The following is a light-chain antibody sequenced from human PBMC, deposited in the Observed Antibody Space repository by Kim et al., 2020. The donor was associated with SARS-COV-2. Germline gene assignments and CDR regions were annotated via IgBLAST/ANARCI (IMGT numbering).Light chain of an antibody. Sequence: DIVLTQSPDTLSLSPGEGATISCRASQSVSSIYLAWYQQKLGQAPRLLIYRTSIRATGIPDRFSGSGSGTDFTLTISRLEPEDFAVYYCQQYSNSLGTFGQGTKLEI. CDR2: RTS. V-gene: IGKV3-20*01. CDR3: QQYSNSLGT. CDR1: QSVSSIY. J-gene: IGKJ2*02.